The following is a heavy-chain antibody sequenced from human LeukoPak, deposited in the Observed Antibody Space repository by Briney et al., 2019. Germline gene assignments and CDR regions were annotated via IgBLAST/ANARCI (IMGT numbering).Heavy chain of an antibody. V-gene: IGHV3-23*01. CDR1: GFTFSSYA. D-gene: IGHD3-9*01. CDR2: MSGSGGST. J-gene: IGHJ4*02. CDR3: AKGRGHVLRYFDWLLDY. Sequence: PGGSLRLSCAASGFTFSSYAMSWVRQAPGKGLEWVSAMSGSGGSTYYADSVKGRFTISRDNSKNTLYLQMNSLRAEDTAVYYCAKGRGHVLRYFDWLLDYWGQGTLVTVSS.